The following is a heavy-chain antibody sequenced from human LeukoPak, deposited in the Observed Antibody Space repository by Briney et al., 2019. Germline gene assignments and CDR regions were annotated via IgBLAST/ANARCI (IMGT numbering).Heavy chain of an antibody. CDR3: ARVETYYYYYMDV. J-gene: IGHJ6*03. CDR2: INPNSGGT. D-gene: IGHD2-21*02. CDR1: GYTFTGYY. V-gene: IGHV1-2*06. Sequence: ASVKVSCKASGYTFTGYYMHWVRQAPGQGLEWMGRINPNSGGTNYAQKFQGRVTMTRDTSISTAYMELSRLRSDDTAVYYCARVETYYYYYMDVWGKGTTVIVSS.